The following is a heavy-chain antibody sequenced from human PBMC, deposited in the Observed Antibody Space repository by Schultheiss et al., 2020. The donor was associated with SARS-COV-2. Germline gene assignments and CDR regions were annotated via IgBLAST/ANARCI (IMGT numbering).Heavy chain of an antibody. Sequence: ASVKVSCKASGYTFTAYGLTWVRQAPGQGLEWMGWINTNTGNPTYAQGFTGRFVFSLDTSVSTAYLQISSLKAEDTAVYYCARVKTGWFGELWGQGTLVTVSS. D-gene: IGHD3-10*01. J-gene: IGHJ4*02. V-gene: IGHV7-4-1*02. CDR2: INTNTGNP. CDR3: ARVKTGWFGEL. CDR1: GYTFTAYG.